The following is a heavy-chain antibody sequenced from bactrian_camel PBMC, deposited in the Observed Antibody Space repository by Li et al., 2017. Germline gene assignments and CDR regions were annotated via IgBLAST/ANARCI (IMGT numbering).Heavy chain of an antibody. CDR1: GFTVRDWC. CDR2: ITADGTGT. J-gene: IGHJ4*01. D-gene: IGHD5*01. V-gene: IGHV3S1*01. Sequence: HVQLVESGGGTVQAGGSLRLSCAASGFTVRDWCMGWFRQAPGKALEWVSTITADGTGTTYADSVKDRFTISRDNAKFTLYLQLNSLKTDDTAMYFCALNPQGLGRGQGTQVTVS. CDR3: ALNPQGLG.